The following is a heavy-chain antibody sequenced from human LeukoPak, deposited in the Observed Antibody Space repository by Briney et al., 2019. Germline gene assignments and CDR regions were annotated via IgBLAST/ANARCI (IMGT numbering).Heavy chain of an antibody. D-gene: IGHD1-26*01. CDR3: ARPQVGATDAFDI. V-gene: IGHV1-2*02. Sequence: ASVKVSCKASGYTFTGYYMHWVRQAPGQGLEWMGWINPNSGGTNYAQKFQGRVTMTRDTSISTAYMELSRLRSDDTAVYYCARPQVGATDAFDIWAKGQWSPSLQ. CDR2: INPNSGGT. J-gene: IGHJ3*02. CDR1: GYTFTGYY.